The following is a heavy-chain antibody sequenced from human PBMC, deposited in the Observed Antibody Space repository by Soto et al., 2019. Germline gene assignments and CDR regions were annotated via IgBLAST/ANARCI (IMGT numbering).Heavy chain of an antibody. V-gene: IGHV3-21*04. J-gene: IGHJ4*02. CDR3: ARDYKDYGDYRGFDY. D-gene: IGHD4-17*01. Sequence: GGSLRLSCAASGFTFSSYSMNWVRQAPGKGLEWVSSISSSSSYIYYADSVKGRFTISRDNAKNSLYLQMNSLRAEDTAVYYCARDYKDYGDYRGFDYWGQGTLVTVSS. CDR2: ISSSSSYI. CDR1: GFTFSSYS.